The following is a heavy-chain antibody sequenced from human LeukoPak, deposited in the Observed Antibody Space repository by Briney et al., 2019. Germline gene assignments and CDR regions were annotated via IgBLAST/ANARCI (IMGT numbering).Heavy chain of an antibody. CDR3: ARSLWFGELSNWFDP. CDR2: IKQDGSEK. CDR1: GFTVSSNY. J-gene: IGHJ5*02. V-gene: IGHV3-7*03. D-gene: IGHD3-10*01. Sequence: PGGSLRLSCAASGFTVSSNYMGWVRQAPGKGLEWVANIKQDGSEKYYVDSVRGRFTISRDNAKNSLYLQMNSLRAEDTALYHCARSLWFGELSNWFDPWGQGTLVTVSS.